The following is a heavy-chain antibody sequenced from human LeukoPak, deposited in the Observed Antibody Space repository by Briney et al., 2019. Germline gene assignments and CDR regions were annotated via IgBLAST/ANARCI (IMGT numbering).Heavy chain of an antibody. CDR1: GFTFSSYG. J-gene: IGHJ4*02. CDR3: AKDIGLTGTLSY. D-gene: IGHD2-8*02. CDR2: ISYDGSNK. V-gene: IGHV3-30*18. Sequence: GGSLRLSCAASGFTFSSYGMHWVRQAPGKGLEWVAVISYDGSNKYYADSVKGRFTISRDNSKNTLYLKMNSLRAEDTAVYYCAKDIGLTGTLSYWGQGTLVTVSS.